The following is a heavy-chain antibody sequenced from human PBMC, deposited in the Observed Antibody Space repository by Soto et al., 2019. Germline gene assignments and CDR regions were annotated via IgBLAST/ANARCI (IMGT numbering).Heavy chain of an antibody. V-gene: IGHV1-69*01. CDR2: IIPYYNTL. Sequence: QAQVVQSGAEVRKPGSSVKLSCKASEGTFNSYAIAWVRQAPGQGLEWMGGIIPYYNTLNYAQKFQDRVTITADDSTNTVYVELSSLRSDDTAVYFCASGASRWYPYFFDSWVQGTLVTVSS. D-gene: IGHD6-13*01. J-gene: IGHJ4*02. CDR1: EGTFNSYA. CDR3: ASGASRWYPYFFDS.